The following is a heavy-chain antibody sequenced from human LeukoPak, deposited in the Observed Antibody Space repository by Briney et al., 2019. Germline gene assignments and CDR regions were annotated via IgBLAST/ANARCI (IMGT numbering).Heavy chain of an antibody. V-gene: IGHV3-21*01. CDR1: GFTFSNYA. CDR2: ISSSSSYI. J-gene: IGHJ4*02. CDR3: AELSSGWFVY. Sequence: GGSLRLSCAASGFTFSNYAMSWVRQAPGKGLEWVSSISSSSSYIYYADSVKGRFTISRDNAKNSLYLQMNSLRAEDTAVYYCAELSSGWFVYWGQETLVTVSS. D-gene: IGHD6-19*01.